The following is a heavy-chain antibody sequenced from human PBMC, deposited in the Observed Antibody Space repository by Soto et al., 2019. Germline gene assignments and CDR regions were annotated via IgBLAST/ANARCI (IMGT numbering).Heavy chain of an antibody. D-gene: IGHD2-8*02. Sequence: QVQLQQWGAGQLKHSETLCLTCAVYGGSFSGYYRTWIRQPPGTGLEWIGEINHSGSTNYNPSLKSRVTISVDTSKNQFSLKLTSVTAADTAVYYCARDKITGLFDYWGQGTLVTVSS. V-gene: IGHV4-34*01. CDR1: GGSFSGYY. CDR3: ARDKITGLFDY. CDR2: INHSGST. J-gene: IGHJ4*02.